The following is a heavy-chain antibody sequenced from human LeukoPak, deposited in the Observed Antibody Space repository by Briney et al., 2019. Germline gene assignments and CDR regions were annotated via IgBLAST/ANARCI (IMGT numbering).Heavy chain of an antibody. CDR1: GFTFSSYA. D-gene: IGHD1-14*01. CDR2: ISGSGGST. J-gene: IGHJ4*02. V-gene: IGHV3-23*01. Sequence: HPGGSLRLSCAASGFTFSSYAMSWVRQAPGKGLEWVSAISGSGGSTYYADSVKGRFTISGDNSKNTLYLQMNSLRAEDTAVYYCAKDTRYPLYYFDYWGQGTLVTVSS. CDR3: AKDTRYPLYYFDY.